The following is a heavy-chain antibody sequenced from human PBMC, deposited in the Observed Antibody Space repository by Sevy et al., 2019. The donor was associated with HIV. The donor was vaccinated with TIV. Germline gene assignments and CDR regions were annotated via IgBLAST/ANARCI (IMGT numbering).Heavy chain of an antibody. V-gene: IGHV3-23*01. Sequence: GESLKISCAASGFTFSSYAMSWVRQAPGKGLEWVSAISGSGGSTYYADSVKGRFTISRDNSKNTLYLQMNSLRAEDTAVYYCAKDRFYSSGWDIDYWGQGTLVTVSS. CDR2: ISGSGGST. CDR3: AKDRFYSSGWDIDY. D-gene: IGHD6-19*01. J-gene: IGHJ4*02. CDR1: GFTFSSYA.